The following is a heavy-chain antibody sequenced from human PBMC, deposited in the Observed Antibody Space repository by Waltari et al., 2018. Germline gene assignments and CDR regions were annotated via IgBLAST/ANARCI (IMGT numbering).Heavy chain of an antibody. D-gene: IGHD3-16*01. Sequence: QVQLQESGPGLVEPSQTLSLTCTVSGGLIRSGGSFWSWIRQRPGKGLEWIGHIYHTGTTYYNSSLKSVAAISVDKSKNQFFLRLASVTAADSAVYYCARRDYENNWFDPWGQGTLVTVSP. CDR2: IYHTGTT. CDR1: GGLIRSGGSF. J-gene: IGHJ5*02. V-gene: IGHV4-31*01. CDR3: ARRDYENNWFDP.